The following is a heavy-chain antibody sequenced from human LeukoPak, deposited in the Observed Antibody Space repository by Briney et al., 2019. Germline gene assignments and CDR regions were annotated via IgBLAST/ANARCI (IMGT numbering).Heavy chain of an antibody. V-gene: IGHV4-39*01. CDR3: AIVARIAAAGTYYYGMDV. D-gene: IGHD6-13*01. CDR2: ICYSRST. J-gene: IGHJ6*02. Sequence: SETLSLTCTVSGGSIRSSSYYWRWIRQAPGRGLEWIVSICYSRSTYYHPSLKSRVTISVDTSKNQFSLKLSSVTAADTAVYYCAIVARIAAAGTYYYGMDVWSQGTTVTVSS. CDR1: GGSIRSSSYY.